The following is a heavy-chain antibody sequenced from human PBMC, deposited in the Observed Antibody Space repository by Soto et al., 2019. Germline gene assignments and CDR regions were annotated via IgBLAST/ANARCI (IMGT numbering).Heavy chain of an antibody. Sequence: EVQVVESGGGLVQPGGSLRLSCAVSGFTVNKIFMTWVRQAPGKGLEWVSVISSDGSTYYADSVKGRFTISRDNSKNTLFLEMRSLRAGDTAVYYCARDIFGGSYDFWHGGQGTLVTVSS. V-gene: IGHV3-66*01. D-gene: IGHD3-3*01. CDR1: GFTVNKIF. CDR2: ISSDGST. CDR3: ARDIFGGSYDFWH. J-gene: IGHJ4*02.